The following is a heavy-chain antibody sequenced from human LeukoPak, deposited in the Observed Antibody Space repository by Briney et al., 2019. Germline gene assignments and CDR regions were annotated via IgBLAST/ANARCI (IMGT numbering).Heavy chain of an antibody. J-gene: IGHJ4*02. D-gene: IGHD3-10*01. CDR1: GFSFSDYA. V-gene: IGHV3-33*05. CDR3: AKDYYSGSGTPRGYFFDH. CDR2: VSLDGANK. Sequence: GRSLRLSCAASGFSFSDYAMHWVRQAPGKGLEWVAIVSLDGANKYYADSVKGRFTVSRGNSENTLYLQMNSLRAEDTAIYYCAKDYYSGSGTPRGYFFDHWGQGSLVAVSS.